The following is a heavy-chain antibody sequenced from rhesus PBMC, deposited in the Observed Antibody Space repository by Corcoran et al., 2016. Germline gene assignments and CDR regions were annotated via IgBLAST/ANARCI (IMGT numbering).Heavy chain of an antibody. V-gene: IGHV5-43*01. CDR3: AKDNPGWTGYYFY. CDR1: GYSFTGSW. CDR2: NYPGDSDT. J-gene: IGHJ4*01. D-gene: IGHD3-3*01. Sequence: EVQLVQSGAEVKRPGESLRISCKTSGYSFTGSWISWVRQMPGKGLEWMGMNYPGDSDTRYSPSFQGNVTISADKSSSTAYRQWSSLEASDTATYYCAKDNPGWTGYYFYWGQGVLVTVSS.